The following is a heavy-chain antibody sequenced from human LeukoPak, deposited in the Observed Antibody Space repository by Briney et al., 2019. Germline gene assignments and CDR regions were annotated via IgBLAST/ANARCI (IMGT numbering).Heavy chain of an antibody. J-gene: IGHJ5*02. D-gene: IGHD2-2*01. V-gene: IGHV3-48*01. Sequence: GGSLRLSCVASGFTFSSYSMHWVRQAPGTGLEWVSYISSSSSTIYYADSVKGRFTISRDNAKNSLYLQMNSLRAEDTAVYYCARDGGCSSTSCYSRFNWFDPWGQGTLVTVSS. CDR3: ARDGGCSSTSCYSRFNWFDP. CDR2: ISSSSSTI. CDR1: GFTFSSYS.